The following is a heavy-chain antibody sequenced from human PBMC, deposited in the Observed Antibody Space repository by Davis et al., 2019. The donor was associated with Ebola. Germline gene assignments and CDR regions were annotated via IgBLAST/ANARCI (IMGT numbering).Heavy chain of an antibody. CDR3: AKDPFSKADI. J-gene: IGHJ3*02. CDR2: IKQDGSQK. V-gene: IGHV3-7*01. CDR1: RLTLSSCW. Sequence: PGGSLRLSCSAYRLTLSSCWMSWVRQAPGKGLEWVANIKQDGSQKNYVDSVKGRFNISRDDAKNSLFLQMNSLRAEDTAMYYCAKDPFSKADIWGQGTMVTVSS.